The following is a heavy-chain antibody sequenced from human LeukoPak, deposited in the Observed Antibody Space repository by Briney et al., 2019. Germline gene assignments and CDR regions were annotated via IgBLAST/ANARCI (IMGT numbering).Heavy chain of an antibody. J-gene: IGHJ4*02. CDR2: ISYDGSNK. CDR3: AREEVKD. V-gene: IGHV3-30-3*01. CDR1: GFTFSSYA. Sequence: GGSLRLSCAASGFTFSSYAMHWVRQAPGKGLEWVAVISYDGSNKYYADSVKGRFTISRDNSKNTLYLQMNSLRAEDTAVYYCAREEVKDWGQGTLVTVSS. D-gene: IGHD4-11*01.